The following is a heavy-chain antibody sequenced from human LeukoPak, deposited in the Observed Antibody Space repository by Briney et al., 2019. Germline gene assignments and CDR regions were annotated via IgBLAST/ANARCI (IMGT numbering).Heavy chain of an antibody. V-gene: IGHV4-4*02. D-gene: IGHD6-6*01. CDR2: ISHAGST. CDR1: GDSISSSNW. CDR3: ARVRYSSSPNDAFDI. J-gene: IGHJ3*02. Sequence: PSETLSLTCAVSGDSISSSNWWSWVRQPPGKGLDWIGEISHAGSTKYNPSLKSRVTISVDTSKNQFSLKLSSVTAADTAVYYCARVRYSSSPNDAFDIWGQGTMVTVSS.